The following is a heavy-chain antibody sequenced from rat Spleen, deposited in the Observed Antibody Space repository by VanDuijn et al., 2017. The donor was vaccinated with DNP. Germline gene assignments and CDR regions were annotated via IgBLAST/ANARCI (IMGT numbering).Heavy chain of an antibody. CDR3: VRWNSGHFDY. D-gene: IGHD4-3*01. J-gene: IGHJ2*01. CDR1: GFTFSDYY. Sequence: EVQLVESGGDLVQPGRSLKLFCAASGFTFSDYYMAWVRQAPTKGLEWVAYIGSDGYAPYYGVSVKGRFTISRGNAKSTLYLQMNSLRSEDMATYYCVRWNSGHFDYWGQGVMVTVSS. CDR2: IGSDGYAP. V-gene: IGHV5-22*01.